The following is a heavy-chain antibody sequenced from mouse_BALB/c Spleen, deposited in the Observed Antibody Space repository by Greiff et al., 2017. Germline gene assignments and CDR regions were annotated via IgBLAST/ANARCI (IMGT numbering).Heavy chain of an antibody. CDR2: ISSGSSTI. CDR3: ARETMISPYYFDY. D-gene: IGHD2-4*01. J-gene: IGHJ2*01. Sequence: EVKLQESGGGLVQPGGSRKLSCAASGFTFSSFGMHWVRQAPEKGLEWVAYISSGSSTIYYADTVKGRFTISRDNPKNTLFLQMTSLRSEDTAMYYCARETMISPYYFDYWGQGTTLTVSS. CDR1: GFTFSSFG. V-gene: IGHV5-17*02.